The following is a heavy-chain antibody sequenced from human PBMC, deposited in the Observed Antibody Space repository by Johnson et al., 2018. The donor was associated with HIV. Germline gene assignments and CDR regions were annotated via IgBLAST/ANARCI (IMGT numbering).Heavy chain of an antibody. CDR2: ISSSVSPI. Sequence: VQLVESGGGLVKPGGSLRLSCAGSGFPFSDYFMSYIRQAPGKGLEWISYISSSVSPIYYADSVTGRFTLSRDNAKNSLFLQMHSLRVEDTAIYYCARVGYQLHDAFNVWGQGTMVTVSS. V-gene: IGHV3-11*01. CDR3: ARVGYQLHDAFNV. D-gene: IGHD2-2*01. J-gene: IGHJ3*01. CDR1: GFPFSDYF.